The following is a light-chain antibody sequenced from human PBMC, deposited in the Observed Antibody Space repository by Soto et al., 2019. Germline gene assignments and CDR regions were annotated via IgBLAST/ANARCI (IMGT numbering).Light chain of an antibody. Sequence: QSVLTQPRSVSGXPGESVTISCTGTSRVVGGYNYVSWYQQHPGKAPKLMIYDVSKRPSGVPDRFSGSKSGNTASLTISGLQAEDEADYYCCSYAGSYTYVFGTGTKVTVL. CDR1: SRVVGGYNY. J-gene: IGLJ1*01. CDR2: DVS. CDR3: CSYAGSYTYV. V-gene: IGLV2-11*01.